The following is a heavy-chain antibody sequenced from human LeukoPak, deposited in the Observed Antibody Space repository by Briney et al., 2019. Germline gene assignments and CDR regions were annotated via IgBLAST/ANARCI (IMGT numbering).Heavy chain of an antibody. Sequence: GGSLRLSCAASGFTFSSYSMNWVRQAPWKGLEWVSSISSSSSYIYYADSVKGRFTISRDNAKNSLYLQMNSLRAEDTAVYYCARDREGRRPLYYFDYWGQGTLVTVSS. CDR1: GFTFSSYS. J-gene: IGHJ4*02. CDR3: ARDREGRRPLYYFDY. CDR2: ISSSSSYI. V-gene: IGHV3-21*01. D-gene: IGHD1-1*01.